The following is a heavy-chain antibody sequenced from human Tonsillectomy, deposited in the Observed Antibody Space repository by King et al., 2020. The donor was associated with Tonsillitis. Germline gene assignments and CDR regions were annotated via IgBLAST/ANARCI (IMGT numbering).Heavy chain of an antibody. J-gene: IGHJ4*02. D-gene: IGHD6-13*01. CDR3: ARGSRGSWYYFDY. V-gene: IGHV3-21*01. CDR2: ISSSSSYI. Sequence: VQLVESGGGLVKPGGSLRLSCAASGFTFSSYSMNWVRQAPGKGLEWVSSISSSSSYIYYADSVKGRFTISRDNAKNSLYLQMNSLRAEGTAVYYCARGSRGSWYYFDYWGQGTLVTVSS. CDR1: GFTFSSYS.